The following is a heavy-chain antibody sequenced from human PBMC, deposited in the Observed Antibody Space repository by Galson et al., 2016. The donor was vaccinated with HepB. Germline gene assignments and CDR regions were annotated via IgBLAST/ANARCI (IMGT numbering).Heavy chain of an antibody. CDR2: IIPIFGKA. V-gene: IGHV1-69*06. CDR1: GDTFNSYA. Sequence: SVKVSCKGSGDTFNSYAISWVRQAPGQGLDWVGGIIPIFGKAHYAQRFQGRVTITADKSTSTVYMDLSSLRSEDTAVYYCARGSGIRFMEWLDCWGQGTLVTVSS. CDR3: ARGSGIRFMEWLDC. J-gene: IGHJ5*01. D-gene: IGHD3-3*01.